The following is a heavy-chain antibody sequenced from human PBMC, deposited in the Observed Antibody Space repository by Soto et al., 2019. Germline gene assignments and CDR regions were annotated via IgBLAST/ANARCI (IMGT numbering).Heavy chain of an antibody. V-gene: IGHV4-59*01. J-gene: IGHJ4*02. CDR1: GGSISSYY. Sequence: PSETLSLTCTGSGGSISSYYWSWIRQPPGKGLEWIGYIYYSGSTNYNPSLKSRVTISVDTSKNQFSLKLSSVTAADTAVYYCARSMYCTNGVCYYFDYWGQGTLVTVS. CDR3: ARSMYCTNGVCYYFDY. CDR2: IYYSGST. D-gene: IGHD2-8*01.